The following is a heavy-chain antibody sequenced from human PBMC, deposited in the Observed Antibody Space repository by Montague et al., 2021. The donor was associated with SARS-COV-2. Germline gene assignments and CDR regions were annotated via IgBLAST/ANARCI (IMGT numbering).Heavy chain of an antibody. CDR3: ARGMIRGVTTPFDY. D-gene: IGHD3-10*01. J-gene: IGHJ4*02. CDR2: IYYSGTT. V-gene: IGHV4-39*02. Sequence: SETLSLTCSVSSGSIISSGYYWGWNRQPPGKELEWIGNIYYSGTTYYNPSLQRRGTISVDTSKNPLSLRLSSVAAADTAVYFCARGMIRGVTTPFDYWGQGSLVTVSS. CDR1: SGSIISSGYY.